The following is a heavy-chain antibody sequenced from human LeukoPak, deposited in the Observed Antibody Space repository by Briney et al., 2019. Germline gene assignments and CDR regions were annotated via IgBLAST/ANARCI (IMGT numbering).Heavy chain of an antibody. CDR2: MNPNSGNT. V-gene: IGHV1-8*01. Sequence: ASVKVSCKASGYTFTSYDINWVRQATGQGLEWMGWMNPNSGNTGYAQKFQVRVTMTRNTSISTAYMELSSLRSEDTAVYYCARRYCSSTSCYLDYWGQGTLVTVSS. J-gene: IGHJ4*02. D-gene: IGHD2-2*01. CDR3: ARRYCSSTSCYLDY. CDR1: GYTFTSYD.